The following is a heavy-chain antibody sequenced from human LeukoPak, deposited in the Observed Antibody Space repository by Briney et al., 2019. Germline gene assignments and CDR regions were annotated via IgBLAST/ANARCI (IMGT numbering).Heavy chain of an antibody. D-gene: IGHD2-15*01. Sequence: GSLRLPCAASGFNFYSYWISWVRQGPGKGLEWVANIKQDGSEKYYVDSVKGRFTISRDNAKNSLYLQMNSLRAEDTAIYYCARGRGIDYWGQGTLVTVSS. V-gene: IGHV3-7*01. CDR1: GFNFYSYW. CDR3: ARGRGIDY. J-gene: IGHJ4*02. CDR2: IKQDGSEK.